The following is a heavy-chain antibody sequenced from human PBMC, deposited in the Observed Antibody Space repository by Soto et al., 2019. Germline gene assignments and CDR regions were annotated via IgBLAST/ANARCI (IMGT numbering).Heavy chain of an antibody. Sequence: GAPVEVASKTSWHTFSTFGFAWVRQAPGQGLEWRGWISTYNGNTKYAQKLQGRVTMTTDTSTSTAYMELRSLRSDDTAVFYCAREMVRGVGSDYWGQGTLVTVSS. CDR3: AREMVRGVGSDY. J-gene: IGHJ4*02. CDR1: WHTFSTFG. CDR2: ISTYNGNT. V-gene: IGHV1-18*01. D-gene: IGHD3-10*01.